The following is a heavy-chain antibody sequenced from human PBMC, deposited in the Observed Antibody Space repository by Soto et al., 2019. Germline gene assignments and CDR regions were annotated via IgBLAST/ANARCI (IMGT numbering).Heavy chain of an antibody. CDR3: ARDVMCSGCSCCPYYGIDV. J-gene: IGHJ6*02. CDR2: IIPIFGTA. D-gene: IGHD2-15*01. Sequence: QVQLVQSGAEVKKPGSSVKVSCKASGGTFSSYAISWVRQAPGQGLEWMGGIIPIFGTANYAQKFQGRVTISADESTSTAYMELSSLRSEDTAVYYCARDVMCSGCSCCPYYGIDVCGQGTTVTASS. V-gene: IGHV1-69*01. CDR1: GGTFSSYA.